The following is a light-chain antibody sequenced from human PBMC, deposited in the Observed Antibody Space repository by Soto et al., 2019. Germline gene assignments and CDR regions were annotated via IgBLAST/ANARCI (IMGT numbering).Light chain of an antibody. J-gene: IGKJ5*01. Sequence: DIVMTQSPDSLTVSLGERATINCKSSQSVLYSFNNMNYLAWYLQKPGQSPQLLIYEVSTRVSGVPDRFSGSGSGTDFTLEISRVETDDVGIYYCMQSTQLPPTFGQGTRLEIK. CDR2: EVS. CDR1: QSVLYSFNNMNY. V-gene: IGKV4-1*01. CDR3: MQSTQLPPT.